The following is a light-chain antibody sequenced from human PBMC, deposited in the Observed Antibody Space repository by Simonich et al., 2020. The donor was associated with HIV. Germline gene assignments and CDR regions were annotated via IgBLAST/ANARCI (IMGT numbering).Light chain of an antibody. J-gene: IGKJ1*01. CDR1: PSVLYSSNNKNY. CDR2: WAS. Sequence: DIVMTQSPDSLAVSLGERATINCKSSPSVLYSSNNKNYLAWYQQKPGQPPKLLISWASTREAGVPDRCSGSGSGTDFTLTISSLQAEDVAVYYCQQYYTTPRTFGQGTKVEIK. CDR3: QQYYTTPRT. V-gene: IGKV4-1*01.